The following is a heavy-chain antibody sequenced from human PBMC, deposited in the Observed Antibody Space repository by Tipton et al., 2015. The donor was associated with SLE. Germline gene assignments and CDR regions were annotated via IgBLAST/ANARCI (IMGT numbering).Heavy chain of an antibody. J-gene: IGHJ4*02. Sequence: SLRLSCAASGFTFSSYAMSWVRQAPGKGLEWVSAISGSGGSTYYADSVKGRFTISRDNSKNTLYLQMNSLRAEDTAVYYCAKGGDSGGSCFDYWGQGTLVTVSS. D-gene: IGHD2-15*01. V-gene: IGHV3-23*01. CDR2: ISGSGGST. CDR3: AKGGDSGGSCFDY. CDR1: GFTFSSYA.